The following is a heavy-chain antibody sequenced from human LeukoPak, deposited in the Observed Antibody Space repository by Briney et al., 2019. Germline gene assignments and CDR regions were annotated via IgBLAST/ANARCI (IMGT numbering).Heavy chain of an antibody. D-gene: IGHD4-17*01. CDR1: GYTFTSYG. V-gene: IGHV1-18*01. CDR2: ISAYNGNT. Sequence: ASVKVSCKASGYTFTSYGISWVRQAPGQGLEWVGWISAYNGNTNYAQKLQGRVTMTTDTSTSTAYMELRSLRSDDTAVYYCARADYGDYNPHYWGQGTLVTVSS. CDR3: ARADYGDYNPHY. J-gene: IGHJ4*02.